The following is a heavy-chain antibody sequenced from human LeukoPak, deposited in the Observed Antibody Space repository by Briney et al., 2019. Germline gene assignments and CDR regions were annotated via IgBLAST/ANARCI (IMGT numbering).Heavy chain of an antibody. V-gene: IGHV1-69*04. CDR3: ARASPRIYDSWSGYRFDY. Sequence: ASVKVSCKASGGTFSSYAISWVRQAPGQGLEWMGRIIPILGIANYAQKFQGRVTITADKSTSTAYMELSSLRSEDTAVYYCARASPRIYDSWSGYRFDYWGQGTLVTVSS. J-gene: IGHJ4*02. CDR1: GGTFSSYA. D-gene: IGHD3-3*01. CDR2: IIPILGIA.